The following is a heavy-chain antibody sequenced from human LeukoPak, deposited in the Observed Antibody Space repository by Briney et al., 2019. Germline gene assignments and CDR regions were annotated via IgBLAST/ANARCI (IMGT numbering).Heavy chain of an antibody. CDR2: IKADGTVK. CDR3: VRDSNYYENSGGRNVYYDALDI. CDR1: GFSFSTFW. D-gene: IGHD2-21*01. V-gene: IGHV3-7*01. Sequence: GGSLRLSCEASGFSFSTFWMTWVRQAPGKGLERVANIKADGTVKHSLDSMEGRFTISRDNARSSLYLQMNSLRAEDTAVYYCVRDSNYYENSGGRNVYYDALDIWGHGTMVTVSS. J-gene: IGHJ3*02.